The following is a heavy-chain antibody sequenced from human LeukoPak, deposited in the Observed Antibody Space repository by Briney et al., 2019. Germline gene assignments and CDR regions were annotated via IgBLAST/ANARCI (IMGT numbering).Heavy chain of an antibody. CDR2: INHSGST. D-gene: IGHD6-13*01. CDR3: ARSIPPPSDTLAAGNFDY. J-gene: IGHJ4*02. V-gene: IGHV4-34*01. Sequence: TSETLSLTCAVHGGSFSGYYWSWIRQPPGKGLEWIGEINHSGSTNYNPSLKSRVTISVDTSKNQFSLKLSSVTAADTAVYYCARSIPPPSDTLAAGNFDYWGQGTLVTVSS. CDR1: GGSFSGYY.